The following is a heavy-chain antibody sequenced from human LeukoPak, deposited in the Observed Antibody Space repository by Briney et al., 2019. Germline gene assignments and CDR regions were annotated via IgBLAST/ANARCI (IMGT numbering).Heavy chain of an antibody. CDR2: LSSRSRYI. CDR3: VRDWGYDSSGYWQKYFDT. D-gene: IGHD3-22*01. CDR1: GFTFSNYA. J-gene: IGHJ4*02. V-gene: IGHV3-21*01. Sequence: GGSLRLSCAASGFTFSNYAMTWVRQAPGKGLEWVSSLSSRSRYIYYADSLKGRFTISRDNAKNSLYLQMNSLRAEDTAVYYCVRDWGYDSSGYWQKYFDTWGQGTLVTVSS.